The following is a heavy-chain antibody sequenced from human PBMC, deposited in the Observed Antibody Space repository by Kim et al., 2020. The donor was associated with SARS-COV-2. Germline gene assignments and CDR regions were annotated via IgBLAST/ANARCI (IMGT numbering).Heavy chain of an antibody. CDR3: ARGFDI. Sequence: YYGGGTNSNPSLKSRVTISVATYKNQFSLKLSAVTAADTAVYYCARGFDIWGQGTMVTVSS. CDR2: YYGGGT. J-gene: IGHJ3*02. V-gene: IGHV4-59*09.